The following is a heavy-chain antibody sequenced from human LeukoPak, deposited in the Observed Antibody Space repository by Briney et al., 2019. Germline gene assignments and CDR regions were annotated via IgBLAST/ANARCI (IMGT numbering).Heavy chain of an antibody. CDR2: IYYSGST. Sequence: SETLSLTCTVSGGSISSYYWGWIRQPPGKGLEWIGSIYYSGSTYYNPSLKSRVTISVDTSKNQFSLKLSSVNAADTAVYYCARHPQWLVRGWFDPWGQGTLVTVSS. CDR1: GGSISSYY. J-gene: IGHJ5*02. CDR3: ARHPQWLVRGWFDP. V-gene: IGHV4-39*01. D-gene: IGHD6-19*01.